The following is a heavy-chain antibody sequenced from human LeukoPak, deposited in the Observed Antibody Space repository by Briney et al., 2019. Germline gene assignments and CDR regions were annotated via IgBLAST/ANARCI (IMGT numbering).Heavy chain of an antibody. CDR2: IYYSGST. Sequence: PSETLSLTCTVSGGSISSSSYYWGWIRQPPGKGLEWIGSIYYSGSTYYNPSLKSRVTISVDTSKNQFSLKLSSVTAADTAVYYCARDIRNYAVDYWGQGTLVTVSS. CDR1: GGSISSSSYY. J-gene: IGHJ4*02. D-gene: IGHD1-7*01. CDR3: ARDIRNYAVDY. V-gene: IGHV4-39*02.